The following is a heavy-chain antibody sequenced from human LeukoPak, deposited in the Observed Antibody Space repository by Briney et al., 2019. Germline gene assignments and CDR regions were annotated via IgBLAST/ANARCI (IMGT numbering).Heavy chain of an antibody. Sequence: SETLSLTCTVSGGSISSYYLSWIRQPPGKGLEWIGYIYNSGSTNYNPSLKSRVTISVDTSKNQFSLKLSSVTAADTAVYYCASRIMTFGVLHYWGQGTLVTVSS. D-gene: IGHD3/OR15-3a*01. CDR1: GGSISSYY. CDR3: ASRIMTFGVLHY. CDR2: IYNSGST. V-gene: IGHV4-59*01. J-gene: IGHJ4*02.